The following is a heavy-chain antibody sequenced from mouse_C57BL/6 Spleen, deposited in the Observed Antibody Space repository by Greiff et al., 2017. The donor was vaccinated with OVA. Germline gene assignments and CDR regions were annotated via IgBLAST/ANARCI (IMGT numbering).Heavy chain of an antibody. CDR1: GYTFTTSP. V-gene: IGHV1-47*01. Sequence: QVQLKESGAELVKPGASVKMSCKASGYTFTTSPIEWMKQNHGKSLEWIGNFHPYNDDTKYNEKFKGKATLTVEKSSSTVYLELSRLTSDDSAVYYCARGAYGYDGYAMDYWGQGTSVTVSS. D-gene: IGHD2-2*01. J-gene: IGHJ4*01. CDR3: ARGAYGYDGYAMDY. CDR2: FHPYNDDT.